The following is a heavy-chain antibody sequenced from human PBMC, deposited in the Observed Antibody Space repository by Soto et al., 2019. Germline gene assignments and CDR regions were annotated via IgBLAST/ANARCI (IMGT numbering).Heavy chain of an antibody. CDR1: GFTFSNDW. J-gene: IGHJ6*02. CDR3: TTDYFNTIFGVVINPDYGMDV. V-gene: IGHV3-15*07. Sequence: PGGSLRLSCAASGFTFSNDWMNWVRQAPGKGLEWVGRINSKTDGGTTDYAAPVKGRFTISRDDSKNTLYLQMNSLKTEDTAVYYCTTDYFNTIFGVVINPDYGMDVWGQGTTVTVSS. D-gene: IGHD3-3*01. CDR2: INSKTDGGTT.